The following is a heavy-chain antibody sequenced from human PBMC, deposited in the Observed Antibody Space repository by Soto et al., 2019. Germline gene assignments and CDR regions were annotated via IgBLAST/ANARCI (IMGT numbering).Heavy chain of an antibody. Sequence: GGSLRLSCSASGFTFSNYAMHWVRQAPGKGLEYVSAITGNGVNTYYADSVKGRFTISRDNSKNTLYLQMNSLRAEDTAVYYCARDYLVVPHRVIDYWGQGTLVTVSS. CDR2: ITGNGVNT. CDR1: GFTFSNYA. V-gene: IGHV3-64*04. J-gene: IGHJ4*02. CDR3: ARDYLVVPHRVIDY. D-gene: IGHD2-2*01.